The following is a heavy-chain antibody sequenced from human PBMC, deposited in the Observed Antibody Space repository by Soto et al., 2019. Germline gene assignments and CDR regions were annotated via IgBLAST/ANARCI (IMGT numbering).Heavy chain of an antibody. CDR3: ARGTPSPLIVRSSRGPWFDP. D-gene: IGHD2-15*01. CDR2: MYYGGRT. Sequence: SETLSLTCTVSGGSISSYYWSWIRQPPGKGLEWIGYMYYGGRTNYNPSLKSRVTISVDTSKMQVSLKLSSVTAADTAVYFCARGTPSPLIVRSSRGPWFDPWGQGTRVTVSS. J-gene: IGHJ5*02. V-gene: IGHV4-59*08. CDR1: GGSISSYY.